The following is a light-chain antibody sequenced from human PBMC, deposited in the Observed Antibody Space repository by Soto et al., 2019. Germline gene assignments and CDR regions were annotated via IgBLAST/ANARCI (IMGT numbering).Light chain of an antibody. CDR2: AAS. Sequence: DIPLTQSPSFLSASVGDRVTITCRASQGISNYVAWYQQKPGKAPKLLIYAASTLQSGVPSRFSGSGSGTEFTLTISSLQPEDFATYYCQQLNSFGPGTKVDIK. V-gene: IGKV1-9*01. CDR1: QGISNY. J-gene: IGKJ3*01. CDR3: QQLNS.